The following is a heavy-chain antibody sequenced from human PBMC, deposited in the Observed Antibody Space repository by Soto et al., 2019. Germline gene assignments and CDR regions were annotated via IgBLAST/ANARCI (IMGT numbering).Heavy chain of an antibody. V-gene: IGHV3-23*01. Sequence: PGGSLRLSCAASGFGFTFSTSAMSWVRQAPGKGLEWVSTFRESGGTTHYANSVKGRFTMSRDNTQSSLSLQMNTLRVEDSAVYYCARITSPGYFDSRGQGTLVTVSS. D-gene: IGHD1-20*01. CDR3: ARITSPGYFDS. CDR1: GFGFTFSTSA. J-gene: IGHJ4*02. CDR2: FRESGGTT.